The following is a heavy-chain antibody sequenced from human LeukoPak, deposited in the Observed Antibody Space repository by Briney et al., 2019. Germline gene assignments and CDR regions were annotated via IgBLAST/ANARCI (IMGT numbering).Heavy chain of an antibody. V-gene: IGHV3-23*01. D-gene: IGHD6-6*01. Sequence: GGSLRLSCAASGFTFSSFSMNWVRQAPGKGLEWVSTVSPSGATTYYADSVAGRFTISRDNSKNTVYLQMNSLRAEDTALYYCAKDRASIAARGPVDYWGQGTLVTVSS. J-gene: IGHJ4*02. CDR1: GFTFSSFS. CDR3: AKDRASIAARGPVDY. CDR2: VSPSGATT.